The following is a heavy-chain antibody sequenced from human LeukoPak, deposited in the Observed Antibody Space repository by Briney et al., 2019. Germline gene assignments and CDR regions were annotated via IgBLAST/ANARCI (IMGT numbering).Heavy chain of an antibody. CDR1: GGSISSYY. Sequence: PSETLSLTCTVSGGSISSYYWSWIRQPPGKGLEWIGYIYYSGSTNYNPSLKSRVTISVDTPKNQFSLKLSSVTAADTAVYYCARLGIAVAGAFDYWGQGTLVTVSS. CDR2: IYYSGST. D-gene: IGHD6-19*01. J-gene: IGHJ4*02. V-gene: IGHV4-59*08. CDR3: ARLGIAVAGAFDY.